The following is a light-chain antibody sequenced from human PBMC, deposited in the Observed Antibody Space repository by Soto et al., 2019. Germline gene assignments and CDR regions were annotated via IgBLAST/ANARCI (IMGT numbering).Light chain of an antibody. J-gene: IGKJ2*02. CDR3: QQSYSTPQGT. CDR2: AAS. Sequence: DIQMTQSPSSLSASVGDRVTITCRASQSISSYLNWYQQKPGKAPKLLIYAASSLQSGVPSRFSCSGSGTDFTLTISSLQPEDFATYYCQQSYSTPQGTFGQGTKLEIK. V-gene: IGKV1-39*01. CDR1: QSISSY.